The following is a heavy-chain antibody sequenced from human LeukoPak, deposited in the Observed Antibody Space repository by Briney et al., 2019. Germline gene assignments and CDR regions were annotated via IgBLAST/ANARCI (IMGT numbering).Heavy chain of an antibody. Sequence: PGGSLRLSCAASGFTFSSHWMDWVRQAPGKGLEWVANIKEDGSAEHYVDSVRGRFTISRDNAKNSLYLQMNSLRAEDTAVYYCARDAGYYVRDLWGRGTLVTVSS. J-gene: IGHJ5*02. V-gene: IGHV3-7*01. D-gene: IGHD3-10*02. CDR2: IKEDGSAE. CDR1: GFTFSSHW. CDR3: ARDAGYYVRDL.